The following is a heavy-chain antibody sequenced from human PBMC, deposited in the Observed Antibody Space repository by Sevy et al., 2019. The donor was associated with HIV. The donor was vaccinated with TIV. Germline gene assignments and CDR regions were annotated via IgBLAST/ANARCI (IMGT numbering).Heavy chain of an antibody. CDR2: IQYDGRNR. CDR1: GFTFSYSG. J-gene: IGHJ4*02. Sequence: GGSLRLSCAASGFTFSYSGMHWVRQAPGKGLEWVTFIQYDGRNRYYADSVKGRFTISRDNSKNTLYLQMNSLRAEDTAVYYCVRGRAMIIYDWGQGTLVTVSS. CDR3: VRGRAMIIYD. D-gene: IGHD5-12*01. V-gene: IGHV3-30*02.